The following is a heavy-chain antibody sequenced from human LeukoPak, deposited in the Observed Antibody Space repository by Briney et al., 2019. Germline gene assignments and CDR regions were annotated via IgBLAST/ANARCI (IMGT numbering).Heavy chain of an antibody. CDR1: GGSISSGGYS. Sequence: SETLSLTCAVSGGSISSGGYSWSWIRQPPGKGLEWIGYIYYSGSTNYNPSLKSRVTISVDTSKNQFSLKLSSVTAADTAVYYCARQSAPIFGVVTPWEHWFDPWGQGTLVTVSS. CDR2: IYYSGST. D-gene: IGHD3-3*01. CDR3: ARQSAPIFGVVTPWEHWFDP. J-gene: IGHJ5*02. V-gene: IGHV4-61*08.